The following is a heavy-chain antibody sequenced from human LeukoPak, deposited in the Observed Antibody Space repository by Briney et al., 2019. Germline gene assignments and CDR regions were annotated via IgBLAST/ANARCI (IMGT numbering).Heavy chain of an antibody. V-gene: IGHV4-59*12. CDR1: GDFITAYY. Sequence: PSETLSLTCTVSGDFITAYYWSWIRQPPGKGLEWIGYVYYSGSTEYNPSLKSRVTMSVDTSKNQFSLKLSSVTAADTAVYYCARLSTVTTSFDYWGQGTLVTVSS. D-gene: IGHD4-17*01. CDR3: ARLSTVTTSFDY. J-gene: IGHJ4*02. CDR2: VYYSGST.